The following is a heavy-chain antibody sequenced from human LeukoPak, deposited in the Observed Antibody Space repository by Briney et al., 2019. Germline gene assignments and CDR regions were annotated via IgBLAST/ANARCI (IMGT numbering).Heavy chain of an antibody. V-gene: IGHV3-74*01. J-gene: IGHJ3*02. CDR3: ADPFADAFDI. CDR2: INSDGSTT. CDR1: GFTFSSYS. D-gene: IGHD3-3*01. Sequence: GGSLRLSCAASGFTFSSYSMNWARQAPGKGLEWVSHINSDGSTTNYADSVKGRFTISRDNAKNTLYLQMNSLRAEDTAVYYCADPFADAFDIWGQGTMVTVSS.